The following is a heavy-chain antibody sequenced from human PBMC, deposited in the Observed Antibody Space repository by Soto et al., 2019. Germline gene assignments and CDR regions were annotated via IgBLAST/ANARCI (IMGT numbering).Heavy chain of an antibody. CDR2: ISGTGSST. V-gene: IGHV3-23*01. Sequence: GGSLRLSCEGSGFTFSTSAMSWVRQVPGKGLEWVSGISGTGSSTYYADSVKGRFTISRDNSKNTLYLHMNSLRADDTAAYYCAKWHTYNYDSLAFSGFDCWGQGTQVTVSS. D-gene: IGHD3-16*01. J-gene: IGHJ4*02. CDR3: AKWHTYNYDSLAFSGFDC. CDR1: GFTFSTSA.